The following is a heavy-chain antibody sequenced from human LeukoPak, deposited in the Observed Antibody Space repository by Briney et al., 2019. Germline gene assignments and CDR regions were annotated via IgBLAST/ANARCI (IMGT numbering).Heavy chain of an antibody. CDR2: IAYDGSRA. V-gene: IGHV3-30*12. Sequence: QPGRFLRLCCVGSGFIFGGYGMHWFSQNPGKGLEWGAVIAYDGSRAFYADSVKGRFTISRDTSKNTMSVQMNDLRSEDTAVYYCTRYYNGHFDYWGQGTLVTVSS. CDR3: TRYYNGHFDY. D-gene: IGHD3-10*01. J-gene: IGHJ4*02. CDR1: GFIFGGYG.